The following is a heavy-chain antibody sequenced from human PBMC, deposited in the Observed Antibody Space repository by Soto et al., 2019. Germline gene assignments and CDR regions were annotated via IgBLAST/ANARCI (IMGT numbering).Heavy chain of an antibody. D-gene: IGHD6-6*01. J-gene: IGHJ4*02. CDR1: GGSVSSGSYY. CDR3: ARDNFEAALDY. Sequence: SETLSLTCTVSGGSVSSGSYYWSWIRQPPGKGLEWIGYIYYSGSTNYNPSLKSRVTISVDTSKNQFSLKLSSVTAADTAVYYCARDNFEAALDYWGQGTLVTVSS. V-gene: IGHV4-61*01. CDR2: IYYSGST.